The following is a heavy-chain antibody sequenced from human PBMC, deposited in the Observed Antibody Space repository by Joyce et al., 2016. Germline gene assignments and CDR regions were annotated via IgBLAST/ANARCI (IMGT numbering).Heavy chain of an antibody. CDR1: GGSISSSTYY. D-gene: IGHD2-15*01. CDR2: VYYGGGT. CDR3: ARSFFYCSGGSCFSGEWFDP. Sequence: QLQLQESGPGLVKPSETLSLSCTVSGGSISSSTYYWGWIRQPPRKGLEWIGSVYYGGGTYYNPSLKSRVTISVDTSKNQFSLKLTSVTAADTAVYYCARSFFYCSGGSCFSGEWFDPWGQGTLVTVSS. J-gene: IGHJ5*02. V-gene: IGHV4-39*07.